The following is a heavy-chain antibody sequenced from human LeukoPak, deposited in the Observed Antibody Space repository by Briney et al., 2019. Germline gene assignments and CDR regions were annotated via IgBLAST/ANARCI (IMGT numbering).Heavy chain of an antibody. CDR3: ARSRGATGFYWVDY. CDR2: ISYDGSNK. J-gene: IGHJ4*02. D-gene: IGHD3-22*01. Sequence: GGSLRLSCVASGFTVSSDHMNWVRQAPGKGLEWVAVISYDGSNKYYADSVKGRFTLSRDNSKNTLYLQMNSLRDEDTAVYYCARSRGATGFYWVDYWGQGTLVTVSS. CDR1: GFTVSSDH. V-gene: IGHV3-30*03.